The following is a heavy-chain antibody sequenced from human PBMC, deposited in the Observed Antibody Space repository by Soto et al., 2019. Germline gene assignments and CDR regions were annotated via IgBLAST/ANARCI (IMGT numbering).Heavy chain of an antibody. CDR3: ARVEAGDYYYGMDV. CDR1: GGSFCVYY. D-gene: IGHD3-10*01. CDR2: INHSGST. J-gene: IGHJ6*02. V-gene: IGHV4-34*01. Sequence: PSETLSLTCAVYGGSFCVYYWGWFRQPPGKGLEWIGEINHSGSTNYNPSLKSRVTISVDKSKNQFSLKLSSVTAADTAVYYCARVEAGDYYYGMDVWGQGTTVTVSS.